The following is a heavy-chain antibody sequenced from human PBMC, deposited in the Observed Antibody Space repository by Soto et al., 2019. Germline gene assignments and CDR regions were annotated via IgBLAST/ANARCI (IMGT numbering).Heavy chain of an antibody. V-gene: IGHV4-59*01. CDR3: ARVNPYYDLWSGYFRQDLDSWHYGMDV. CDR2: IYYSGST. D-gene: IGHD3-3*01. J-gene: IGHJ6*02. CDR1: GGSISSDY. Sequence: SETLSLTCTVAGGSISSDYWSWIRQPPGKGLEWIGYIYYSGSTNYNPSLKSRVTISVDTSKNQFSLKLSSVTAADTAVYYCARVNPYYDLWSGYFRQDLDSWHYGMDVWGQGTTVT.